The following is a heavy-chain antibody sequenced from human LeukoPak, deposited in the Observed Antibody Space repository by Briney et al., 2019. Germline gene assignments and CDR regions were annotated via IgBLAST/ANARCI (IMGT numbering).Heavy chain of an antibody. CDR1: GGSFSGYY. V-gene: IGHV4-34*01. CDR3: ARAMKHDY. J-gene: IGHJ4*02. D-gene: IGHD3-22*01. CDR2: INHSGST. Sequence: SETLSLTCAVYGGSFSGYYWSWIRQPPGKGLEWIGEINHSGSTNYNPSLKSRVTISVDTSKNQFSLKLSSVTAADTAVNYCARAMKHDYWGQGTLVTVSS.